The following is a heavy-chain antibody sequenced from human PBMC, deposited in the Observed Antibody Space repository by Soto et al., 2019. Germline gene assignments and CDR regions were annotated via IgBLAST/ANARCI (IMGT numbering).Heavy chain of an antibody. V-gene: IGHV3-21*01. CDR3: ARRRGYCSSTSCPPIDY. CDR1: GFTFSSYS. CDR2: ISSSSSYI. Sequence: PGGSLRLSCAASGFTFSSYSINWVRQAPGKGLEWVSSISSSSSYIYYADSVKGRFTISRDNAKNSLYLQMNSLRAEDTAVYYCARRRGYCSSTSCPPIDYWGQGTLVTVSS. D-gene: IGHD2-2*01. J-gene: IGHJ4*02.